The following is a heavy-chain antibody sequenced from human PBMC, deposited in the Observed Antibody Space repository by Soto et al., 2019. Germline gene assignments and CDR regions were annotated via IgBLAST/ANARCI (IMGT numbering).Heavy chain of an antibody. CDR1: GFTLNSLS. J-gene: IGHJ4*02. Sequence: SLRLSCTGSGFTLNSLSLHWVRQGPDKGLEWVAVVSFDGKVTYYADSVKGRFTVSRDNSKNTIYLQANSLRAEDTAVYYCAREPYGDSQYFDYWGQGTPVTVSS. CDR2: VSFDGKVT. D-gene: IGHD2-21*02. V-gene: IGHV3-30*04. CDR3: AREPYGDSQYFDY.